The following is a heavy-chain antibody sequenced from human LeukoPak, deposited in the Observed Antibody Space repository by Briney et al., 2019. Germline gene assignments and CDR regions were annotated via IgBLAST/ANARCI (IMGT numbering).Heavy chain of an antibody. Sequence: PGGSLRLSSAPPLFTFDDYIMYWVRQALGKSLEWVSHIILIMGSICYADSVKGRFTISRDTAKNSLYLYMNSLRAQDTALYYSAKGSMVSTLGYFEYWGQGALVTVSS. J-gene: IGHJ4*02. CDR2: IILIMGSI. V-gene: IGHV3-9*01. CDR1: LFTFDDYI. CDR3: AKGSMVSTLGYFEY. D-gene: IGHD3-16*01.